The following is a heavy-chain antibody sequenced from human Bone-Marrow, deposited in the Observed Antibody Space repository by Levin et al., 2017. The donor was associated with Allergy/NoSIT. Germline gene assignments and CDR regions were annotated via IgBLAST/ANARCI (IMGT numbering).Heavy chain of an antibody. CDR2: IYSGGST. Sequence: GGSLRLSCAASGFTVSSDYMSWVRQAPGKGLEWVSVIYSGGSTYYADSVKGRLTISRDNSKNTLYLQVNSLRAEDTAVYYCARDLWFRELNAYWGQGTLVTVSS. V-gene: IGHV3-53*01. CDR3: ARDLWFRELNAY. D-gene: IGHD3-10*01. J-gene: IGHJ4*02. CDR1: GFTVSSDY.